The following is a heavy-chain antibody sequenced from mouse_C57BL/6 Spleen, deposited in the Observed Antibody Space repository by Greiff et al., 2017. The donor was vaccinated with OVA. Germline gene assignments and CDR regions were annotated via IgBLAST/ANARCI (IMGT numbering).Heavy chain of an antibody. D-gene: IGHD2-2*01. V-gene: IGHV5-4*01. CDR2: ISDGGSYT. CDR1: GFTFSSYA. J-gene: IGHJ2*01. Sequence: DVKLVESGGGLVKPGGSLKLSCAASGFTFSSYAMSWVRQTPEKRLEWVATISDGGSYTYYPDNVKGRFTISRDNAKNNLYLQMSHLKSEDTAMYYCARDRYGYDENFDYWGQGTTLTVSS. CDR3: ARDRYGYDENFDY.